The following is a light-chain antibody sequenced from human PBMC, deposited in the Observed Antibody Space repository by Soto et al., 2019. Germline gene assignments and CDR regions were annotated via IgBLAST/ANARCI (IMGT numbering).Light chain of an antibody. CDR3: LQDYNYPRA. CDR1: QDIRND. V-gene: IGKV1-6*01. J-gene: IGKJ1*01. CDR2: AAS. Sequence: AIQMTQSPSSLYASVGDRVTITCRASQDIRNDLGWYQQKPGKAPNLLIYAASTLQSGVSSRFSGRGSGTHFTLTISGLQPDDFATYYCLQDYNYPRAFGQGTRVEI.